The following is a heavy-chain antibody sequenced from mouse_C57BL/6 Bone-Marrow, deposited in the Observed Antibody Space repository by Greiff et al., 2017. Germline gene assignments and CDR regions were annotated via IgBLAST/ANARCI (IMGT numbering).Heavy chain of an antibody. Sequence: QVHVKQSGAELVRPGSSVKLSCKASGYTFTSYWMDWVKQRPGQGLEWIGNIYPSDSETHYNQKFKDKATLTVDKSSSTAYMQLSSLTSEDSAVXYGTNLGPFDYWGQGTTLTVSS. J-gene: IGHJ2*01. D-gene: IGHD4-1*01. CDR1: GYTFTSYW. CDR2: IYPSDSET. CDR3: TNLGPFDY. V-gene: IGHV1-61*01.